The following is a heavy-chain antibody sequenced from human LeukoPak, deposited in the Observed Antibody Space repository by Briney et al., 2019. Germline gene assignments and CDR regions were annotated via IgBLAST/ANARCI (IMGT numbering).Heavy chain of an antibody. J-gene: IGHJ3*02. CDR2: ISSSGSTI. CDR3: AKDQFYDSSGYYRLPYAFDI. CDR1: GFTFSSYE. V-gene: IGHV3-48*03. Sequence: GGSLRLSCAASGFTFSSYEMNWVRQAPGKGLEWVSYISSSGSTIYYADSVKGRFTISRDNAKNSLYLQMNSLRAEDTAVYYCAKDQFYDSSGYYRLPYAFDIWGQGTMVTVSS. D-gene: IGHD3-22*01.